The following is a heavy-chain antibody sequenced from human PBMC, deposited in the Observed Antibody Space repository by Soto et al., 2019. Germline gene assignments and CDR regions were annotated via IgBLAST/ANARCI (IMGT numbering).Heavy chain of an antibody. CDR1: GGSISSYY. Sequence: XETLSLPCTVSGGSISSYYWSWIRQPPGKGLEWIGYIYYSGSTNYYPSLESRVSMSIDTSRNQFSLKLTSVTAADTAVYYCVRGSVANVYWGQGTLVTVSS. V-gene: IGHV4-59*01. CDR3: VRGSVANVY. D-gene: IGHD2-21*01. J-gene: IGHJ4*02. CDR2: IYYSGST.